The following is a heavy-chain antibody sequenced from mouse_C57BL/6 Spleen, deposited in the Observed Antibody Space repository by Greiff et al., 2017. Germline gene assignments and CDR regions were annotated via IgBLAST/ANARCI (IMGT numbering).Heavy chain of an antibody. D-gene: IGHD3-3*01. J-gene: IGHJ2*01. V-gene: IGHV3-6*01. CDR1: GYSITSGYY. Sequence: DVKLVESGPGLVKPSQSLSLTCSVTGYSITSGYYWNWIRQFPGNKLEWMGYISYDGSNNYNPSLKNRISITRDTSKNQFFLKLNSVTTEDTATYYCARGSLGTGFDYWGQGTTLTVSS. CDR2: ISYDGSN. CDR3: ARGSLGTGFDY.